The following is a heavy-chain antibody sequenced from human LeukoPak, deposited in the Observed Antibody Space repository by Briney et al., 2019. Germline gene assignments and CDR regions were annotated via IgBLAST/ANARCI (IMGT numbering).Heavy chain of an antibody. CDR2: ISDNGGTT. CDR1: GFTFSRSV. Sequence: GGSLILSCAASGFTFSRSVMSWVRQAPGKGLEWVSEISDNGGTTYYADSVRGRFTISRDNSKNTLYLQMNSLRAGDTAVYYCVKDPASSSSGGPYAMDVWGQGTTVTVSS. J-gene: IGHJ6*02. CDR3: VKDPASSSSGGPYAMDV. V-gene: IGHV3-23*01. D-gene: IGHD6-6*01.